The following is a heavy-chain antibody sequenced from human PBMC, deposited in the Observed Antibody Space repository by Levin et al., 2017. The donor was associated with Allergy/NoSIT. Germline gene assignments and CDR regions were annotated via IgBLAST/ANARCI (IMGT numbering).Heavy chain of an antibody. Sequence: GGSLRLSCAASGFTFSSYAMSWVRQAPGKGLEWVSAISGSGGSTYYADSVKGRFTISRDNSKNTLYLQMNSLRAEDTAVYYCAKADGSKYSSGWRWTFDIWGQGTMVTVSS. CDR1: GFTFSSYA. V-gene: IGHV3-23*01. CDR3: AKADGSKYSSGWRWTFDI. J-gene: IGHJ3*02. CDR2: ISGSGGST. D-gene: IGHD6-19*01.